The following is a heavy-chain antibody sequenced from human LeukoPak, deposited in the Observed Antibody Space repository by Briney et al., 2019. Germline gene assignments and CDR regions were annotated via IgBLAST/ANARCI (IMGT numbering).Heavy chain of an antibody. J-gene: IGHJ4*02. CDR1: GYTFTGYY. CDR2: INPNSGDT. Sequence: ASVKVSCKASGYTFTGYYMHWVRQAPGQGLEWMGWINPNSGDTNYAQKFQGRVTMTRDTSISTAHMELSRLRSDDTAVYYCARANPIYCSSTTCLFVYWGQGTLVTVSS. CDR3: ARANPIYCSSTTCLFVY. V-gene: IGHV1-2*02. D-gene: IGHD2-2*01.